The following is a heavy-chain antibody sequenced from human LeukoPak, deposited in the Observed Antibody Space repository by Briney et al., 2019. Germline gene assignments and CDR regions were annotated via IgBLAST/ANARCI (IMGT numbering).Heavy chain of an antibody. Sequence: SETLSLTCTVSGDSITSYYWNWIRQSPGKGLEWIGFINYSGDTNYNPSLKSRVTMSLDTSKNHFSLKLTSVTAADTAVYHCARGLPGCSGGDDVLHIWGQGTLVTVSS. CDR1: GDSITSYY. D-gene: IGHD2-21*01. V-gene: IGHV4-59*01. CDR2: INYSGDT. CDR3: ARGLPGCSGGDDVLHI. J-gene: IGHJ3*02.